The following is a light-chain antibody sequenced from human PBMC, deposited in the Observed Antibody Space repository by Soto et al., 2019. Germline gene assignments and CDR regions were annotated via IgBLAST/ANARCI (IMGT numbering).Light chain of an antibody. Sequence: EVVLTQSPATLSLSPGDRATLSCRASQSIRNYLAWYQQKPGQAPRLLIYDASNRATGIPARFSGSGSGTDFILTISGLEPEDAGVYYCQQRTDWVTFGGGNKVEIK. CDR2: DAS. V-gene: IGKV3-11*01. J-gene: IGKJ4*01. CDR3: QQRTDWVT. CDR1: QSIRNY.